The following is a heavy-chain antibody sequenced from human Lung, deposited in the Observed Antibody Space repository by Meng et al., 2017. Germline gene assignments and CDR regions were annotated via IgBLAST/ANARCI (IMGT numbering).Heavy chain of an antibody. CDR3: VRRTYSSGWYFDY. V-gene: IGHV4-34*02. D-gene: IGHD6-19*01. CDR2: IIDSGST. Sequence: QVQLQHGGAGLLKPSETLSLTCAVYGGSFSGYYWSWIRQPPGKGLEWIGEIIDSGSTNYNPSLKSRVTISVDTSKNQFSLRVTSVTAADRAVYYCVRRTYSSGWYFDYWGQGTLVTVSS. CDR1: GGSFSGYY. J-gene: IGHJ4*02.